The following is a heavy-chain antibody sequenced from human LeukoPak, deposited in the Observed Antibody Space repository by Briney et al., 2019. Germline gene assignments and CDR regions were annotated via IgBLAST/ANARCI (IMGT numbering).Heavy chain of an antibody. CDR3: ARMLFGGPFDY. CDR1: GFTFSTYW. CDR2: IKEDGSEK. D-gene: IGHD2-21*01. J-gene: IGHJ4*02. Sequence: GGSLRLSCAASGFTFSTYWMSWVRQAPGKGLEWVANIKEDGSEKNYLDSVKGRFTVSRDNAKNSLYLQMNSLRAEDTAVYYCARMLFGGPFDYWGQGTLVTVSS. V-gene: IGHV3-7*05.